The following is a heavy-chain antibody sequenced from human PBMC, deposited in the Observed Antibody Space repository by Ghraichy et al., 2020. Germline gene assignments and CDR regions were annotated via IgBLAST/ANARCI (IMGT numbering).Heavy chain of an antibody. D-gene: IGHD3-10*01. J-gene: IGHJ6*02. CDR2: IGGGDDDR. CDR1: GFTFNNYA. CDR3: AKGNGGSGSSSHHSYGMDV. V-gene: IGHV3-23*01. Sequence: GGSLRLSCTASGFTFNNYAMTWVRQAPGKGLEWVSTIGGGDDDRYYADSMKGRFTISRDNSKNTVYLQMSSLSAEDTALYYCAKGNGGSGSSSHHSYGMDVWGQGTTVTVSS.